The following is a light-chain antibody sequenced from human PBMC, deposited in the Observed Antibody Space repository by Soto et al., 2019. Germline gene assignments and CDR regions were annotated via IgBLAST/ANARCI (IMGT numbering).Light chain of an antibody. CDR1: QSVNSW. CDR3: QQYSSYSPYP. V-gene: IGKV1-5*03. Sequence: DIQMTQSPSTLSASVGDRVTITCRASQSVNSWLAWYQQKPGKAPKLLIYKASNLESGVPSRFSGSGSGTEFTLTISSLQPDDFAPYYCQQYSSYSPYPFGQGTKLEIK. CDR2: KAS. J-gene: IGKJ2*01.